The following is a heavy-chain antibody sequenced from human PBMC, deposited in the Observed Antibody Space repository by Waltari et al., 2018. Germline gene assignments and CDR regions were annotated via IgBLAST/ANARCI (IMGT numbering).Heavy chain of an antibody. CDR1: GGSFSDYY. D-gene: IGHD1-7*01. V-gene: IGHV4-34*01. CDR3: ARGHWNYEA. Sequence: QVQLQQWGAGLLKPSETLSLTCAVYGGSFSDYYWSGIRQPPGKGLEWIGDIIHSGSTNYNSTLKSRVTISVGTSRNQFSLKLSSVTAADTAMYDCARGHWNYEAWGQGTVVTVSS. J-gene: IGHJ3*01. CDR2: IIHSGST.